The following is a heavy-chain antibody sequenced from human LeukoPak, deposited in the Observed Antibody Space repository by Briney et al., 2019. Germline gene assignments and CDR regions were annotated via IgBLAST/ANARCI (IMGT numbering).Heavy chain of an antibody. J-gene: IGHJ6*03. CDR2: IYYSGST. D-gene: IGHD3-3*01. CDR3: AGQYYDFWSGYDYYYYYMDV. V-gene: IGHV4-59*01. Sequence: NPSEILSLTCTVSGGSISSYYWSWIRQPPGKGLEWIGYIYYSGSTNYNPSLKSRVTISVDTSKNQFSLKLSSVTAADTAVYYCAGQYYDFWSGYDYYYYYMDVWGKGTTVTVSS. CDR1: GGSISSYY.